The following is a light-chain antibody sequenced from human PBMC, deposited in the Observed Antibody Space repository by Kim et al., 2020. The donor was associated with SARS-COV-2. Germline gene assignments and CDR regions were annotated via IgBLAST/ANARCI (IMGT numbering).Light chain of an antibody. CDR2: KAS. CDR3: QQYEAYPIT. CDR1: QIINSW. J-gene: IGKJ5*01. Sequence: DIQMTQSPSTLSASVGDRVTITCRASQIINSWLAWYQQKPGKAPKLLIYKASTLESGVPSRFSGSGSGTEFTLTISSLQPEDFASYHCQQYEAYPITFGQGTRLEIK. V-gene: IGKV1-5*03.